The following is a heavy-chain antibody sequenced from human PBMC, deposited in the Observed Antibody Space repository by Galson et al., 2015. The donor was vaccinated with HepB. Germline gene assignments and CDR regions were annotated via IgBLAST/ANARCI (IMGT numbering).Heavy chain of an antibody. CDR3: ARGSPFSQHYFHY. CDR2: ISSSGTTI. J-gene: IGHJ4*02. Sequence: SLRLSCAASGFTFSNYSMNWVRQAPGKGLEWVSYISSSGTTIYYAGSVKGRFTISRDDARNSLYLQMNSLRAEDTAVFYCARGSPFSQHYFHYWGQGALVTVST. CDR1: GFTFSNYS. V-gene: IGHV3-48*01. D-gene: IGHD2-15*01.